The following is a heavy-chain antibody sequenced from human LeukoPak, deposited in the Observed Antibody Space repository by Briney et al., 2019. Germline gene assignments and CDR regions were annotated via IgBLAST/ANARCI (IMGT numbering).Heavy chain of an antibody. Sequence: PGGSLRLSCKGSGYSFTNSWIGWVRQMPGKGLEWMGIIYPGDSDTRYSPSFQGQVTISADKSISTAYLQWRSLKASDTALYHCARGFDYLDYWGQGTLVTVSS. J-gene: IGHJ4*02. V-gene: IGHV5-51*01. CDR3: ARGFDYLDY. CDR1: GYSFTNSW. CDR2: IYPGDSDT.